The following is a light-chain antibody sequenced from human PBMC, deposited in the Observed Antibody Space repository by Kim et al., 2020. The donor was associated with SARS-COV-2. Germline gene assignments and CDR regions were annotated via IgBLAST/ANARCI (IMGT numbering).Light chain of an antibody. Sequence: SSELTQDPAVSVALGQTVRITCQGDSLRSYYASWYQQKPGQAPVLVIYGKNNRPSGIPDRFSGSSSGNTASLTITGAQAEEEADYYCNSRDSSGNDHLVFGGGTQLTVL. CDR1: SLRSYY. CDR3: NSRDSSGNDHLV. CDR2: GKN. J-gene: IGLJ3*02. V-gene: IGLV3-19*01.